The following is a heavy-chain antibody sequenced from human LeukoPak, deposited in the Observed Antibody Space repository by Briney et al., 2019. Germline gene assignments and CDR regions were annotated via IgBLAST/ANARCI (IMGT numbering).Heavy chain of an antibody. J-gene: IGHJ4*02. CDR3: ATYPGYCSGGSCYFDY. V-gene: IGHV1-69*15. Sequence: SVKVSCKASGGTFSSYAISWVRQAPGQGLEWMGRIIPIFGIANYAQKFQGRVTITADESTSTAYMELSSLRSEDTAVYYCATYPGYCSGGSCYFDYWGQGTLVTVSS. D-gene: IGHD2-15*01. CDR1: GGTFSSYA. CDR2: IIPIFGIA.